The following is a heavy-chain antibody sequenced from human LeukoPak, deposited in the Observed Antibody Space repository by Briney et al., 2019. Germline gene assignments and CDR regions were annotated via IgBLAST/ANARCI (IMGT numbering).Heavy chain of an antibody. CDR2: ISSSSSYI. CDR1: GFTFSSYS. V-gene: IGHV3-21*01. Sequence: GGSLRLSCAASGFTFSSYSMSWVRQAPGKGLEWVSSISSSSSYIYYADSVKGRFTISRDNAKNSLYLQMNSLRAEDTAVYYCARGRGYSYGRIDYWGQGTLVTVSS. J-gene: IGHJ4*02. CDR3: ARGRGYSYGRIDY. D-gene: IGHD5-18*01.